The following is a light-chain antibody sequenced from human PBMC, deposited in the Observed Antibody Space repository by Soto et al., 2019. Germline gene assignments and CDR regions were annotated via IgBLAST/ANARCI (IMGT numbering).Light chain of an antibody. V-gene: IGLV2-14*01. CDR3: SSYTSTNTLV. Sequence: QSALTQPASVSASPGQSITISCTGSSNDVGGYNYVSWYQQHPGKAPKLMIYEVSHRPSGVSNRFSGSKSGNTASLTISGLQAEDEADYFCSSYTSTNTLVFGGGTKLTDL. J-gene: IGLJ2*01. CDR1: SNDVGGYNY. CDR2: EVS.